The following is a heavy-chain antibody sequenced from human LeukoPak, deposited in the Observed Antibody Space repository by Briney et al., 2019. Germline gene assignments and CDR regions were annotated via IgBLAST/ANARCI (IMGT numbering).Heavy chain of an antibody. CDR3: ATGRKNCGGDCYPAGPYDY. V-gene: IGHV3-43*02. CDR1: GFTFDDYA. CDR2: ISGDGGST. Sequence: PGGSLRLSCAASGFTFDDYAMHWVRQPPRKGLEWVSLISGDGGSTYYAASVKGRFTISRDNSKNSLYLQMNSLRTEDTALYYCATGRKNCGGDCYPAGPYDYWGQGTLVTVSS. D-gene: IGHD2-21*02. J-gene: IGHJ4*02.